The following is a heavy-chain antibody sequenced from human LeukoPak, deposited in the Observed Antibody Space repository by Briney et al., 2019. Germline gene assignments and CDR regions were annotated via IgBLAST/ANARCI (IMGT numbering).Heavy chain of an antibody. D-gene: IGHD3-10*01. J-gene: IGHJ4*02. Sequence: SETLSLTCTVSGGSISSYYWGWIRQPAGKGREGIGRFSTRGSSNYNPSLKSRVTMSVETSMNHFSLKLSSVTAADTAVYYCARGAYYYGSGKIFDYWGQGTLVTVSS. CDR3: ARGAYYYGSGKIFDY. V-gene: IGHV4-4*07. CDR2: FSTRGSS. CDR1: GGSISSYY.